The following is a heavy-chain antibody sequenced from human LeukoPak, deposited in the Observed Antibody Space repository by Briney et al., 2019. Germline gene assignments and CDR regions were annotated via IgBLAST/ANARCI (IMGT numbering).Heavy chain of an antibody. CDR3: ARGTYDYVWGSYRPEGYYFDY. J-gene: IGHJ4*02. CDR2: IYYSGST. Sequence: SETLSLTCTVSGGSISSSSYYWGWVRQPPGKGLEWLGSIYYSGSTYYNPSLKSRVTISVDTSKNQFSLKLSSVTAADTAVYYCARGTYDYVWGSYRPEGYYFDYWGQGTLVTVSS. D-gene: IGHD3-16*02. V-gene: IGHV4-39*01. CDR1: GGSISSSSYY.